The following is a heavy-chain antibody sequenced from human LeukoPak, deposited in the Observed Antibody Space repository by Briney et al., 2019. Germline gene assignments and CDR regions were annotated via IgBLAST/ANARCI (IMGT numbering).Heavy chain of an antibody. CDR3: ASLLYSGRRGVDY. Sequence: GSLRLPCAASGFTVSKNYMSWVRQAPGKGLEGVSLIYSGGATYYADSVKGRFTISRHDSKDILYLQMNSLRADDTAVYYCASLLYSGRRGVDYWGQGTLVTVSS. CDR1: GFTVSKNY. J-gene: IGHJ4*02. V-gene: IGHV3-53*01. D-gene: IGHD6-19*01. CDR2: IYSGGAT.